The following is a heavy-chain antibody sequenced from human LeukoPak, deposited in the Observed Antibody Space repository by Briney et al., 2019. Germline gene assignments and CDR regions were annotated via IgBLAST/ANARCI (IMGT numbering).Heavy chain of an antibody. V-gene: IGHV4-59*08. D-gene: IGHD3-22*01. Sequence: PSETLSLTCTVSGGSISSYYWSWIRQPPGKGLERIGYIYYSGSTNYNPSLKSRVTISVDTSKNQFSLKLSSVTAADTAVYYCARHRSRNYYDTPFDPWGQGTLVTVSS. CDR3: ARHRSRNYYDTPFDP. J-gene: IGHJ5*02. CDR2: IYYSGST. CDR1: GGSISSYY.